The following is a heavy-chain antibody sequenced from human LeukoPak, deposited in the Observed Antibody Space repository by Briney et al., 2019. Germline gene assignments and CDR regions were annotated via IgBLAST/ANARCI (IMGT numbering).Heavy chain of an antibody. V-gene: IGHV3-21*01. CDR1: GFTFSSYS. CDR2: ISSSSSYI. Sequence: PGGSLRLSCAASGFTFSSYSMNWVRQASGKGLEWVSSISSSSSYIYYADSVKGRFTISRDNAKNSLYLQMNSLRAEDTAVYYCARVGSGLDAFDIWGQGTMVTVSS. J-gene: IGHJ3*02. CDR3: ARVGSGLDAFDI. D-gene: IGHD6-19*01.